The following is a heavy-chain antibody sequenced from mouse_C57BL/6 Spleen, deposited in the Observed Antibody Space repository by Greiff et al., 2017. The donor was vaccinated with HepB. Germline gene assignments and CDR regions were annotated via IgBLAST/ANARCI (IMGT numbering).Heavy chain of an antibody. J-gene: IGHJ1*03. CDR1: GFTFSSYG. Sequence: EVQRVESGGDLVKPGGSLKLSCAASGFTFSSYGMSWVRQTPDKRLEWVATISSGGSYTYYPDSVKGRFTISRDNAKNTLYLQMSSLKSEDTAMYYCARQRYYGSSYGYFDVWGTGTTVTVSS. CDR3: ARQRYYGSSYGYFDV. D-gene: IGHD1-1*01. CDR2: ISSGGSYT. V-gene: IGHV5-6*01.